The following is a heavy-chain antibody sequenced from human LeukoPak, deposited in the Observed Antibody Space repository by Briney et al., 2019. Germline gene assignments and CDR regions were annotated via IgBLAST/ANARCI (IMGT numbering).Heavy chain of an antibody. CDR3: ARGGSGGIYGSGSYDY. CDR2: MNPNSGNT. D-gene: IGHD3-10*01. V-gene: IGHV1-8*01. CDR1: GYTFTSYD. J-gene: IGHJ4*02. Sequence: EASVKVSCKASGYTFTSYDINWVRQATGQGLEWMGWMNPNSGNTGYAQKFQGRVTMTRNTSISTAYMELSSLRSEDTAVYYCARGGSGGIYGSGSYDYWGQGTLVTVSS.